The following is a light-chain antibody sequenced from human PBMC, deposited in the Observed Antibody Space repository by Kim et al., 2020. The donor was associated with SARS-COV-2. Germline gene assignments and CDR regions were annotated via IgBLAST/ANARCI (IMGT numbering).Light chain of an antibody. V-gene: IGLV6-57*03. CDR2: EDD. CDR3: QSYDSSNQGV. Sequence: NFMLTQPHSVSESPGKTVTISCTRSSGSIASNYVQWYQQRPGSAPTTVIYEDDQRRSAVPDRFSGSIDSSSNSASLTISGLKTEDEADYYCQSYDSSNQGVFGGGTQLTVL. CDR1: SGSIASNY. J-gene: IGLJ3*02.